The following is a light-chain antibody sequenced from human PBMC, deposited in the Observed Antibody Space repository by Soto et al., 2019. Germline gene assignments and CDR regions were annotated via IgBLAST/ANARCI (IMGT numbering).Light chain of an antibody. CDR3: QQYGSSLFT. CDR2: GAS. V-gene: IGKV3-20*01. Sequence: EIVLTXSPGTLSLSPXXXATLSCRASQSVSSSYLAWYQQKPGQAPRLLIYGASSRATGIPDRFSGSGSGTDFTLTISRLEPEDFAVYYCQQYGSSLFTFGPGTKVDIK. J-gene: IGKJ3*01. CDR1: QSVSSSY.